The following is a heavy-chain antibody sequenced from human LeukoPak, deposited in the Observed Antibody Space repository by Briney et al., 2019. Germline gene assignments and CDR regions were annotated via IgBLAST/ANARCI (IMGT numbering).Heavy chain of an antibody. J-gene: IGHJ3*02. CDR1: GYTFTSYY. CDR3: ARDGYYYDSSGPGAFDI. D-gene: IGHD3-22*01. CDR2: INPSGGST. Sequence: GASVKVSCKASGYTFTSYYMHWVRQAPGQGLEWMGIINPSGGSTSYAQKFQGRVTMTRDTSTSTVYMELSSLRSEDTAVYYCARDGYYYDSSGPGAFDIWGQGTMVTVSS. V-gene: IGHV1-46*01.